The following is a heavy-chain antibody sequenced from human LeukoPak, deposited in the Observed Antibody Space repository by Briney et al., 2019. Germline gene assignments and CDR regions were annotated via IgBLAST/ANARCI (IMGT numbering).Heavy chain of an antibody. Sequence: PGGSLRLSCAASGFTFNSYVMSWVRQAPGKGLEWVSAINDGGGNTYYADPEKGRFTISRDNYKNMVYLQMNSLRADDTAVYYCAKSLVVLTFRFDDWGQGALVSVSS. CDR2: INDGGGNT. CDR1: GFTFNSYV. D-gene: IGHD4/OR15-4a*01. CDR3: AKSLVVLTFRFDD. J-gene: IGHJ4*02. V-gene: IGHV3-23*01.